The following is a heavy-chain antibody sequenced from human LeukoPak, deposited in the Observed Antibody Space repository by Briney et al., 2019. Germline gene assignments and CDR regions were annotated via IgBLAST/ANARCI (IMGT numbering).Heavy chain of an antibody. CDR3: AREGRSSSPMDY. Sequence: GAALEISFKGSGSYFTNSWIAWVRPLPGKGEEWMGIVYSGDSDNSDSTSFQGQVTVSADKSIRTAYLQWGSLKASDTAMYYCAREGRSSSPMDYWGQGTLVTVSS. J-gene: IGHJ4*02. D-gene: IGHD6-6*01. CDR2: VYSGDSDN. V-gene: IGHV5-51*01. CDR1: GSYFTNSW.